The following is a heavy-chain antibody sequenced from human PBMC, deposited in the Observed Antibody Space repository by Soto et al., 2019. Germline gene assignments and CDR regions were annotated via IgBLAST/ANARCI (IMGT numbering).Heavy chain of an antibody. CDR1: GFTFSSYG. Sequence: QVQLVESGGGVVQPGRSLRLSCAASGFTFSSYGMHWVRQAPGKGLEWVAVISYDGSNKYYADSVKGRFTISRDNSKNTLYLQMNCRRAEDTAVYYCAKPYVSSGYDYWGQGTLVTVSS. J-gene: IGHJ4*02. D-gene: IGHD3-22*01. V-gene: IGHV3-30*18. CDR2: ISYDGSNK. CDR3: AKPYVSSGYDY.